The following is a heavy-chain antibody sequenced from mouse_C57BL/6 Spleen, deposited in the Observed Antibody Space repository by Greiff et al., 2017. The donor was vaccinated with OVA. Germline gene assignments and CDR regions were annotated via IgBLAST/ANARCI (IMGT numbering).Heavy chain of an antibody. CDR2: INPSTGGT. D-gene: IGHD1-1*01. CDR1: DYSFTGYY. CDR3: ARGVTTVVAPYDFDY. V-gene: IGHV1-42*01. Sequence: VQLKQSGPELVKPGASVKISCKASDYSFTGYYMNWVKQSPEKSLEWIGEINPSTGGTTYNQKFKAKATLTVDKSSSTAYMQLKSLTSEDSAVYYCARGVTTVVAPYDFDYWGQGTTLTVSS. J-gene: IGHJ2*01.